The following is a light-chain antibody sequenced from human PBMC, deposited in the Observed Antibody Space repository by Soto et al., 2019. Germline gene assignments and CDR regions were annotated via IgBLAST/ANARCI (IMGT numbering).Light chain of an antibody. Sequence: QSALTQPASVSGSPGQSIAISCTGTSSDVGGYKYVSWYQQYPGKAPKLMIYDVSNRPTGVPDRFSGSKSGNTASLTIPGLQSEDEADYYCSSYTSYTSYVFGTGTKLTVL. CDR3: SSYTSYTSYV. V-gene: IGLV2-14*01. CDR1: SSDVGGYKY. J-gene: IGLJ1*01. CDR2: DVS.